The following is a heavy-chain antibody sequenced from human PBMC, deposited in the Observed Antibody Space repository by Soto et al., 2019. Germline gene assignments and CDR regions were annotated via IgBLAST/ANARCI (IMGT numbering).Heavy chain of an antibody. CDR2: ISGSGGST. CDR1: GFTFSSYA. Sequence: GSLRLSCAASGFTFSSYAMSWVRQAPGKGLEWVSAISGSGGSTYYADSVKGRFTISRDNSKNTLYLQMNSLRAEDTAVYYCAKDTPPRFTVTTHSRVNYYYYYGMDVWGQGTTVTVSS. D-gene: IGHD4-17*01. V-gene: IGHV3-23*01. CDR3: AKDTPPRFTVTTHSRVNYYYYYGMDV. J-gene: IGHJ6*02.